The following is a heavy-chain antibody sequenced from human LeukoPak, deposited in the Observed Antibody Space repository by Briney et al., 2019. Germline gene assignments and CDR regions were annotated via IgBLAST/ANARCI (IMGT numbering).Heavy chain of an antibody. D-gene: IGHD3-22*01. CDR3: AREAMILALAWFDP. Sequence: GGSLRLSCAASGFTFSDYYMSWIRQAPGKGLEWVSYISSSGSTIYYADSVKGRFTISRDNAKNSLYLQMNSLRAEDTAVYYCAREAMILALAWFDPWGQGTLVTVSS. J-gene: IGHJ5*02. CDR1: GFTFSDYY. CDR2: ISSSGSTI. V-gene: IGHV3-11*01.